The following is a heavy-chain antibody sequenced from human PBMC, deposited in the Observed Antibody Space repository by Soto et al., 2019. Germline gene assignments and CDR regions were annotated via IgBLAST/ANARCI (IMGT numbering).Heavy chain of an antibody. CDR1: GFTFSSYG. D-gene: IGHD6-13*01. J-gene: IGHJ3*02. CDR3: AKLRSSSWTQYAFDI. Sequence: GGSLRLSCAASGFTFSSYGMHWVRQAPGKGLEWVAVIWYDGSNKYYADSVKGRFTISRDNSKNTLYLQMNSLRAEDTAVYYCAKLRSSSWTQYAFDIWGHGTMVTVSS. V-gene: IGHV3-33*06. CDR2: IWYDGSNK.